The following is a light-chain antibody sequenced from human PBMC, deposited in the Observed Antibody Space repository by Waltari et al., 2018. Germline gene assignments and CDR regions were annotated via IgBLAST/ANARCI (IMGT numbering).Light chain of an antibody. CDR1: NYNIGRGP. CDR3: ATWDGRVNGVL. J-gene: IGLJ2*01. CDR2: SND. V-gene: IGLV1-44*01. Sequence: QSVLTQAPSVSGTPGQRVTISCSGTNYNIGRGPVNWYQQVPGMSPKLLLYSNDQKPSGVPDRFSGSQAGTAASLAISGLQSVDEADYYCATWDGRVNGVLFGGGTKVTVL.